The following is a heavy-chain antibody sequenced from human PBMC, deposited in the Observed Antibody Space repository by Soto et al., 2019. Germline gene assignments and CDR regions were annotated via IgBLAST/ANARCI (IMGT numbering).Heavy chain of an antibody. V-gene: IGHV3-23*01. CDR1: GFTFSSYA. J-gene: IGHJ4*02. CDR3: AKAFASYYDILTGSPPDY. D-gene: IGHD3-9*01. Sequence: EVQLLESGGGLVQPGGSLRLSCAASGFTFSSYAMSWVRQAPGKGLEWFSAISGSGGSTYYADSVKGRFTISRDNYKNTLYLQMNSLRAEDTAVYYCAKAFASYYDILTGSPPDYWGQGTLVTVSS. CDR2: ISGSGGST.